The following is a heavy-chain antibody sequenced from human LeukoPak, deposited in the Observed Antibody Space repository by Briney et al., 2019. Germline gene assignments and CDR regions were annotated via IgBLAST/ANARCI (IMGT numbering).Heavy chain of an antibody. D-gene: IGHD3-10*01. J-gene: IGHJ4*02. CDR3: ARGLGQHYYGSGSSHRPLDY. V-gene: IGHV4-34*01. CDR1: GGSFSGYY. CDR2: INHSGST. Sequence: SETLSLTCAVYGGSFSGYYWSWIRQPPGKGLEWIGEINHSGSTNYNPSLKSRVTISVDTSKNQFSLKLSSVTAADTAVYYCARGLGQHYYGSGSSHRPLDYWGQGTLVTVSS.